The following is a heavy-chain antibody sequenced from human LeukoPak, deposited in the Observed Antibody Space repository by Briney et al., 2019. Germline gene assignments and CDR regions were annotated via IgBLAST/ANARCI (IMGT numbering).Heavy chain of an antibody. CDR3: ATHRRSGSGGSENAFEI. Sequence: SETLSLTCTVSGDSTSSSTYYWYWIRQAPGKGLEWIGNIYDSMTTHYNPSLNSRVTISGDTSKNQFSLKLNSVTAADTAIYYCATHRRSGSGGSENAFEIWGQGTMVTVSS. D-gene: IGHD5-12*01. CDR2: IYDSMTT. CDR1: GDSTSSSTYY. J-gene: IGHJ3*02. V-gene: IGHV4-39*01.